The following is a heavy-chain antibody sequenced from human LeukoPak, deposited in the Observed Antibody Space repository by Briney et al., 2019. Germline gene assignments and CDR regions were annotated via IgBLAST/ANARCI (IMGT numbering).Heavy chain of an antibody. V-gene: IGHV3-11*01. D-gene: IGHD3-22*01. J-gene: IGHJ3*02. CDR1: GFSFNAYY. CDR3: AREFTMIVVVGVFDI. CDR2: ISGSGDTV. Sequence: EGSLRLSCAASGFSFNAYYMTWIRQAPGKGLEWLSSISGSGDTVYYADSVRGRFTVSRDNARSSLYLQIDGLRAEDTAFYYCAREFTMIVVVGVFDIWGQGTLVTVSS.